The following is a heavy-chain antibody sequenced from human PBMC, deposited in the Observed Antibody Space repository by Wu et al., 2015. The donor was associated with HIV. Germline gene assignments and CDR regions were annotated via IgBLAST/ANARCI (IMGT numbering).Heavy chain of an antibody. V-gene: IGHV1-2*02. CDR1: GYTFTAYY. D-gene: IGHD7-27*01. CDR3: ASSLIGDTIDY. J-gene: IGHJ4*02. Sequence: QVQLVQSGAEVKKPGASVKVSCQASGYTFTAYYVHWVRQAPGQGLEWMGCINPQSDDTKYAQKFHGRVTLTRDTSIGTAYMELSRLTSDDTAVYYCASSLIGDTIDYWGQGTLVTVSS. CDR2: INPQSDDT.